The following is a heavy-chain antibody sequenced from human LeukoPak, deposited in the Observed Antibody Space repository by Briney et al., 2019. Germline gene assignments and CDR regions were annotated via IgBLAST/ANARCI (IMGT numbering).Heavy chain of an antibody. Sequence: GGSLRLSCAASGFTFSSYWMHWVRQAPGKGLVWVSRINSDGSSTSYADSVKGRFTISRDNAKNTPYLQMNSLRAEDTAVYYCARASLNYYYYMDVWGKGTTVTVSS. CDR1: GFTFSSYW. CDR2: INSDGSST. V-gene: IGHV3-74*01. J-gene: IGHJ6*03. D-gene: IGHD3-9*01. CDR3: ARASLNYYYYMDV.